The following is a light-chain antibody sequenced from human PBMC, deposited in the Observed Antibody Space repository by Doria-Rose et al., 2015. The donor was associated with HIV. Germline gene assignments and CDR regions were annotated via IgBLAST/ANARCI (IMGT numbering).Light chain of an antibody. V-gene: IGKV1-39*01. CDR3: QQTYSTLIT. J-gene: IGKJ5*01. CDR2: VAS. CDR1: QSIITY. Sequence: DIQMTQSPSYLSASVGDRVSITCRASQSIITYLNWYQQMPGKAPKLLISVASRLQSGVPSRFSGSGAGTDFTLTISSLQPEDFATYYCQQTYSTLITFGQGTRLEIK.